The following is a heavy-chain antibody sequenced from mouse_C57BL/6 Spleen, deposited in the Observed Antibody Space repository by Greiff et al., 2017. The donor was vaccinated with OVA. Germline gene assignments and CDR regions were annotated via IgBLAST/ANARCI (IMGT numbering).Heavy chain of an antibody. V-gene: IGHV1-76*01. CDR2: IYPGSGNT. Sequence: QVQLKESGAELVRPGASVKLSCKASGYTFTDYYINWVKQRPGQGLEWIARIYPGSGNTYYNEKFKGKATLTAEKSSSTAYMQLSSLTSEDSAVYFCARCSHYYGSSPYYFDYWGQGTTLTVSS. CDR1: GYTFTDYY. D-gene: IGHD1-1*01. CDR3: ARCSHYYGSSPYYFDY. J-gene: IGHJ2*01.